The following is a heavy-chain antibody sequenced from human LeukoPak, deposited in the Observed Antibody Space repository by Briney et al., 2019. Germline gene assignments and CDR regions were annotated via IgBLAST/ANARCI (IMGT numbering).Heavy chain of an antibody. J-gene: IGHJ6*04. CDR1: GFTFSSYS. D-gene: IGHD3-3*01. CDR3: ARANFGVVIFPQDV. Sequence: PGGSLRLSCAASGFTFSSYSMKWVRQAPGKGLEWASSISSSSSYIYYADSVKSRFTISRDNAKNSLYLQMNSLRAEDTAVYYCARANFGVVIFPQDVWGKGTTVTVSS. CDR2: ISSSSSYI. V-gene: IGHV3-21*01.